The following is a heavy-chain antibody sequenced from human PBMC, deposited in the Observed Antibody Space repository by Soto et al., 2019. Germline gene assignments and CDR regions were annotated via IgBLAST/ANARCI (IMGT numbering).Heavy chain of an antibody. Sequence: QVQLVQSGAEVKKPGSSVKVSCKASGGTFSNFAISWVRQAPGQGLEWMGGIVPMFGTSKYAQKFQGRVTITADTSTNIAYMELRSLRSEDTAVYYCNRGSEYDFWSGYLWGQGTLVSVSS. D-gene: IGHD3-3*01. V-gene: IGHV1-69*06. CDR3: NRGSEYDFWSGYL. J-gene: IGHJ4*02. CDR1: GGTFSNFA. CDR2: IVPMFGTS.